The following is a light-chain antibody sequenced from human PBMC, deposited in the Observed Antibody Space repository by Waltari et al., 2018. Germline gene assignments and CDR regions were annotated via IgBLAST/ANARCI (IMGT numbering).Light chain of an antibody. Sequence: EIVLTQSPATLSLSPGERATLSCRASQSVSSYLAGYQQKPGQAPRLLIYDASNRATGIPARFSGSGSGTDFTLTISSLEPEDFAVYYCQQRSNWPFTFGGGTKVEIK. CDR2: DAS. CDR3: QQRSNWPFT. V-gene: IGKV3-11*01. CDR1: QSVSSY. J-gene: IGKJ4*01.